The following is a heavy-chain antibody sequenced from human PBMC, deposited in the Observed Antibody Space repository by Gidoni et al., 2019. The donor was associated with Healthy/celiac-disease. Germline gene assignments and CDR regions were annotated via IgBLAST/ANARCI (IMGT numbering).Heavy chain of an antibody. J-gene: IGHJ3*02. V-gene: IGHV1-69*01. Sequence: QVQPVQSGAEVKKPGSSVKVSCKASGGTFSSYAISWVRQAPGQGLEWMGGIIPIFGTANYAQKFQGRVTITADESTSTDYMELSSLRSEDTAVYYCARDRRITMIVVVPGAFDIWGQGTMVTVSS. CDR3: ARDRRITMIVVVPGAFDI. CDR2: IIPIFGTA. D-gene: IGHD3-22*01. CDR1: GGTFSSYA.